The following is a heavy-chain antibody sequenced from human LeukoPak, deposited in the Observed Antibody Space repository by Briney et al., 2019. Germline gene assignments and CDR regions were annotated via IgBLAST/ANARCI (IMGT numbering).Heavy chain of an antibody. V-gene: IGHV3-23*01. J-gene: IGHJ4*02. Sequence: GGSLRLSCAASGFTFSSYAMSWVRQAPGKGLEWVSSISAGGGNTYYADSVKGRFTISRDNSKNTLYLQMNSLRAEDTAVYYCARRAGAYSHPYDYWGQGTLVTVSS. CDR1: GFTFSSYA. CDR2: ISAGGGNT. D-gene: IGHD4/OR15-4a*01. CDR3: ARRAGAYSHPYDY.